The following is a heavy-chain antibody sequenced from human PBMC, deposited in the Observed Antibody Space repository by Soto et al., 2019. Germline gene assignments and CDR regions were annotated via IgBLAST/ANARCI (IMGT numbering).Heavy chain of an antibody. CDR2: IYYSGSS. CDR1: GGSISSGDYY. D-gene: IGHD3-22*01. Sequence: SETLSLTCTVSGGSISSGDYYWSWIRQPPGKGLEWIGYIYYSGSSYYNPSLKSRVTISVDTSKNQFSLKLSSVTAADTAVYYCARSYYYDSSGYYRSLDYWGQGTLVTVSS. CDR3: ARSYYYDSSGYYRSLDY. V-gene: IGHV4-30-4*01. J-gene: IGHJ4*02.